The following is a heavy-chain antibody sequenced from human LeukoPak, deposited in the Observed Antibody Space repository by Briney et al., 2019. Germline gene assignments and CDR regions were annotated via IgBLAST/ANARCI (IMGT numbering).Heavy chain of an antibody. CDR2: IYHSGST. Sequence: PSETLSLTCTVSGYSISSGYYWGWIRQPPGKGLEWIGSIYHSGSTYYNPSLKSRVTISVDTSKNQFSLKLSSVTAADTAVYYCARVESGIVGATDFDYWGQGTLVTVSS. CDR1: GYSISSGYY. D-gene: IGHD1-26*01. V-gene: IGHV4-38-2*02. CDR3: ARVESGIVGATDFDY. J-gene: IGHJ4*02.